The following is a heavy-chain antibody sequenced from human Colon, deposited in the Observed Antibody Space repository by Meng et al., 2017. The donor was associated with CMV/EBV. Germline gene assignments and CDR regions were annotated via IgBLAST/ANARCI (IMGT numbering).Heavy chain of an antibody. Sequence: SETLSLTCTISADGIPPFSITTYYWSWIRQPPGKGLEWIAYIYYSGSTNYNPSLKSRVTISVDTTKNQFSLKMNSVTAADTAVYYCARAYGDYRFDPWGQGTLVTVSS. CDR3: ARAYGDYRFDP. V-gene: IGHV4-59*01. CDR1: ADGIPPFSITTYY. CDR2: IYYSGST. J-gene: IGHJ5*02. D-gene: IGHD4-17*01.